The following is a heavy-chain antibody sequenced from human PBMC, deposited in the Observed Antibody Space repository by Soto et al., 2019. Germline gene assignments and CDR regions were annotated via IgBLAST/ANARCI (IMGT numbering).Heavy chain of an antibody. CDR1: GYTFTSYG. CDR2: ISVYKGNT. V-gene: IGHV1-18*01. Sequence: ASVKVSCKASGYTFTSYGISWVRQAPGQGLEWLGWISVYKGNTNYAQKLQGRVTMTTDTSTSTAYMELRSLRSDDTAVYYFARCNCSGGSCLMNYYYGMDVWGQGTTVTVSS. D-gene: IGHD2-15*01. CDR3: ARCNCSGGSCLMNYYYGMDV. J-gene: IGHJ6*02.